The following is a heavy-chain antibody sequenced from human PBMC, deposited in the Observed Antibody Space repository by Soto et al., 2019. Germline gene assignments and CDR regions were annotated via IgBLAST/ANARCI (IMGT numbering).Heavy chain of an antibody. CDR3: ARTRGGVNLPDWFDP. CDR1: GFTFSSYS. CDR2: MSSSSSTI. D-gene: IGHD3-16*01. J-gene: IGHJ5*02. V-gene: IGHV3-48*01. Sequence: GGSLRLSCAASGFTFSSYSMNWVRQAPGKGLEWVSYMSSSSSTIYYADSVKGRFTISRDNAKNSLYLQMNSLRAEDTAVYYCARTRGGVNLPDWFDPWGPGILVTVSS.